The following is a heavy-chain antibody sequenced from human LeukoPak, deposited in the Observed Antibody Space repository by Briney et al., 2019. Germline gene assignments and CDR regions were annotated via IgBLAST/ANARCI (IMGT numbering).Heavy chain of an antibody. J-gene: IGHJ4*02. CDR1: GGSISSSSYY. D-gene: IGHD3-22*01. V-gene: IGHV4-39*02. Sequence: SETLSLTCTVSGGSISSSSYYWGWIRQPPGKGLEWIGSIYYSGSTYYNPSLKSRVTISVDTSKNQFSLKLSSVTAADTAVYYCARERRITMIVVVITTQYYFDYWGQGTLVTVSS. CDR2: IYYSGST. CDR3: ARERRITMIVVVITTQYYFDY.